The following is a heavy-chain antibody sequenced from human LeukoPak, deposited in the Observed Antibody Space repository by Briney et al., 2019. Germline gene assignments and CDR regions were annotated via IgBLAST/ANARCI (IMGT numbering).Heavy chain of an antibody. J-gene: IGHJ4*02. CDR1: GFTVSSNY. CDR3: AKQTHQRTAVAGTFDY. V-gene: IGHV3-23*01. CDR2: ISGSGGST. D-gene: IGHD6-19*01. Sequence: GGSLRLSCAASGFTVSSNYMSWVRQAPGKGLEWVSAISGSGGSTYYADSVKGRFTISRDNSKNTLYLQMNSLRAEDTAVYYCAKQTHQRTAVAGTFDYWGQGALVTVSS.